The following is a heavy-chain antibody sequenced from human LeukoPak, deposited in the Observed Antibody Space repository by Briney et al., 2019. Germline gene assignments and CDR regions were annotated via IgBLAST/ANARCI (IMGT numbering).Heavy chain of an antibody. V-gene: IGHV1-69*13. CDR1: GGTFSSYA. CDR2: IIPIFGTA. Sequence: ASVKVSCKASGGTFSSYAISWVRQAPGQGLEWMGGIIPIFGTANYAQKFQGRVTITADESTSTAYMELSSLRSEDTAVYYCARGPLGYCSGGSCPTPLYYYYYMDVWGKGTTVTVSS. CDR3: ARGPLGYCSGGSCPTPLYYYYYMDV. D-gene: IGHD2-15*01. J-gene: IGHJ6*03.